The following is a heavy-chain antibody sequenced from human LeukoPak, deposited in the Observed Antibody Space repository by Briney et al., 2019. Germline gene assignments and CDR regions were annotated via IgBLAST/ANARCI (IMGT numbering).Heavy chain of an antibody. CDR1: GGSISSGGYS. V-gene: IGHV4-30-2*01. J-gene: IGHJ5*02. Sequence: TPSQTLSLTCAVSGGSISSGGYSWSWIRQPPGKGLGWIGYIYHSGSTYYSPSLKSRVTISVDASKNQFSLKLSSVTAADTAVYYCARGIQYSSGWYGARNWFDPWGQGTLVTVSS. CDR2: IYHSGST. CDR3: ARGIQYSSGWYGARNWFDP. D-gene: IGHD6-19*01.